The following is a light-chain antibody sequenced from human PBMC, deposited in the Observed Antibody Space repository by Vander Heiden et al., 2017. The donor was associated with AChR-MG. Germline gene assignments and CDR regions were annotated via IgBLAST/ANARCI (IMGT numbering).Light chain of an antibody. V-gene: IGLV1-40*01. CDR2: GNS. J-gene: IGLJ1*01. Sequence: QSVLTQPPSVSGAPGQRVPIPCTGSSSNIGAGYDVHWYQQLPGTAPKLLIYGNSNRPSGVPDRFSGSKSGTSASLAITGLQAEDEADYYCQSYDSSLSGFYVFGTGTKVTVL. CDR3: QSYDSSLSGFYV. CDR1: SSNIGAGYD.